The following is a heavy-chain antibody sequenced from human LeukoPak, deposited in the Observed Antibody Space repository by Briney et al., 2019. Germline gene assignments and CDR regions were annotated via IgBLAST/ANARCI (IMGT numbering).Heavy chain of an antibody. CDR2: IFYDGSHN. V-gene: IGHV3-33*01. J-gene: IGHJ4*02. CDR3: AGGTYALDF. Sequence: GGSLRLSCAASGFTFSSYGMHWVRQAPGKGLESVALIFYDGSHNYYADSVKGRFTISRDNSKNTLYLQMNSLRAEDTAVYYCAGGTYALDFWGQGTQVTVSS. CDR1: GFTFSSYG. D-gene: IGHD4-17*01.